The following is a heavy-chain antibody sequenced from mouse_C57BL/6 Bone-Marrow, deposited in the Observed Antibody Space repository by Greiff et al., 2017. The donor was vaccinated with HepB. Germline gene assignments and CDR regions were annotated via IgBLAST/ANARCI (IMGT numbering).Heavy chain of an antibody. V-gene: IGHV1-64*01. CDR3: ARWRVTTGYFDY. D-gene: IGHD2-2*01. CDR1: GYTFTSYW. Sequence: QVQLKQPGAELVKPGASVKLSCKASGYTFTSYWMHWVKQRPGQGLEWIGMIHPNSGSTNYNEKFKSKATLTVDKSSSTAYMQLSSLTSEDSAVYYCARWRVTTGYFDYWGQGTTLTVSS. J-gene: IGHJ2*01. CDR2: IHPNSGST.